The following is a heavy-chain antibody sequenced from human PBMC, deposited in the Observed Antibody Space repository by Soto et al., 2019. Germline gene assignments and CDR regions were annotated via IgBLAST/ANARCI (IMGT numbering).Heavy chain of an antibody. D-gene: IGHD3-10*01. CDR2: ISYDGSNK. CDR3: AKSMVRGVIAVPSAFDI. V-gene: IGHV3-30*18. J-gene: IGHJ3*02. CDR1: GFTFXXXX. Sequence: PGGSLRLSCAASGFTFXXXXXXXXXXXXGKGLEWVAVISYDGSNKYYADSVKGRFTISRDNSKNTLYLQMNSLRAEDTAVYYCAKSMVRGVIAVPSAFDIWGQGTMVTVSS.